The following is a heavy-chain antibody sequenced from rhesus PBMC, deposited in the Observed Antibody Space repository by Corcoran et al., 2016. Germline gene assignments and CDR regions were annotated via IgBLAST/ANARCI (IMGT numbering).Heavy chain of an antibody. CDR2: ISESGGTI. V-gene: IGHV3-100*02. Sequence: DVQLVESGGGLVKPGGSLRLSCVASGFTFSSYEMHWVRQAPGKGMEWVSVISESGGTIYYADSVKCRCNISRDNAKKSLCLQMNRLRGEDTVVYYCTRDGGIAAGLDYWGQGVLVTVSS. CDR3: TRDGGIAAGLDY. CDR1: GFTFSSYE. D-gene: IGHD6-13*01. J-gene: IGHJ4*01.